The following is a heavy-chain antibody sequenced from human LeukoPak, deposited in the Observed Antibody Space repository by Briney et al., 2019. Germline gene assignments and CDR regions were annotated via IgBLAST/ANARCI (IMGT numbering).Heavy chain of an antibody. J-gene: IGHJ4*02. CDR1: GFSFEDFA. CDR3: ARDRGRGYYYGSGTPFDY. Sequence: HPGGSLRLSCAASGFSFEDFAMYWVRQAPGKGLEWVSGISWNSFSIGYADFVKGRFTISRDNGKNSLYLQMSSLRAEDTAVYYCARDRGRGYYYGSGTPFDYWGQGTLVTVSS. CDR2: ISWNSFSI. V-gene: IGHV3-9*01. D-gene: IGHD3-10*01.